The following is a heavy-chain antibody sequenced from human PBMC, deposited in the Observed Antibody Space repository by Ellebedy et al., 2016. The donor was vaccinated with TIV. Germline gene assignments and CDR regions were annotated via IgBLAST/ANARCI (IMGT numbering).Heavy chain of an antibody. D-gene: IGHD6-13*01. CDR1: GFSFSNYN. CDR3: TRDRGSQQLILSHY. V-gene: IGHV3-21*01. Sequence: GESLKISCAAAGFSFSNYNMNWVRQTPGKGLEWVSSISSRSTYINYADSVQGRFTVSRNNANNSLFLQMNDLRAEDTAVYYCTRDRGSQQLILSHYWGQGTLVTVSS. J-gene: IGHJ4*02. CDR2: ISSRSTYI.